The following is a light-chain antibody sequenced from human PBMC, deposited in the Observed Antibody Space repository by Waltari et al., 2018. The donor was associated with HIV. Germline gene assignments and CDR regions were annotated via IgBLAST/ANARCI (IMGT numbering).Light chain of an antibody. V-gene: IGKV1-5*03. Sequence: DIQMTQSPSTISASIAGRVSITCRASQSISSWLAWYQLKPGKAPKLLIYKASSLESGVPSRFSGSGSGTEFSLTISSLQPDDFATYYCQQYNNYPYTFGQGTKLELK. CDR2: KAS. CDR3: QQYNNYPYT. CDR1: QSISSW. J-gene: IGKJ2*01.